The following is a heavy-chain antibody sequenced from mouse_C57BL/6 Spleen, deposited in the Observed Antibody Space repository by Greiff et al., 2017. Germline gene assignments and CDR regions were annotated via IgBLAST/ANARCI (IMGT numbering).Heavy chain of an antibody. CDR1: GYAFSSSW. CDR2: FYPGDGDI. V-gene: IGHV1-82*01. J-gene: IGHJ4*01. CDR3: ARNPMDY. Sequence: VQLQQSGPELVKPGVSVKLSCKASGYAFSSSWMNWVKQRPGKGLEWIGRFYPGDGDINYNGKFKGKVKLSADKSSSTAYMQLSSLASKDSAVYFCARNPMDYWGQGTSGTVSS.